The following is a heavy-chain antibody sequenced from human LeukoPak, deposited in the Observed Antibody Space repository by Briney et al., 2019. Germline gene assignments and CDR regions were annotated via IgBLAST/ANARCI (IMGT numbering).Heavy chain of an antibody. Sequence: ASVKVPCKVSGYTFAAYYIHWVRQAPGQGLEWMGWINPNDGDTNCAQKFQGRVTMTRDTSISTAYMDLSRLRSDDTAMYYCARWLQRDVYGDYWGQGTLVTVSS. J-gene: IGHJ4*02. CDR3: ARWLQRDVYGDY. V-gene: IGHV1-2*02. CDR1: GYTFAAYY. CDR2: INPNDGDT. D-gene: IGHD5-24*01.